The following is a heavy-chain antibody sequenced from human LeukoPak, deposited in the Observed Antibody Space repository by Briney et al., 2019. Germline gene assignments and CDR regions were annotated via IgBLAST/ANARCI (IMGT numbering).Heavy chain of an antibody. CDR2: ISGSGGST. CDR1: GFTFSSYA. J-gene: IGHJ4*02. Sequence: PGGSLRLSCAASGFTFSSYAMSWVRQAPGKGLEWVSAISGSGGSTYYADSVKGRFTISRDNSKNTLYVQMNSLRAEDTAVYYCANYGLWATPFDYWGQGTLVTVSS. V-gene: IGHV3-23*01. D-gene: IGHD3-10*01. CDR3: ANYGLWATPFDY.